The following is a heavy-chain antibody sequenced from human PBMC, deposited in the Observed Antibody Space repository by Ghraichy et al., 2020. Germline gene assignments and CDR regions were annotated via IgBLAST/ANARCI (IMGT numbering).Heavy chain of an antibody. CDR2: IYYSGST. CDR3: ARAQYRYSSGWYENDAFDI. Sequence: SQTLSLTCTVSGGSISSYYWSWIRQPPGKGLEWIGYIYYSGSTNYNPSLKSRVTISVDTSKNQFSLKLSSVTAADTAVYYCARAQYRYSSGWYENDAFDIWGQGTMVTVSS. J-gene: IGHJ3*02. D-gene: IGHD6-19*01. CDR1: GGSISSYY. V-gene: IGHV4-59*01.